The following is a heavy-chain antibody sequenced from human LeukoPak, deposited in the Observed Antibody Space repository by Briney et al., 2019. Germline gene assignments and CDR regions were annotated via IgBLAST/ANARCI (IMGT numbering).Heavy chain of an antibody. V-gene: IGHV4-59*11. J-gene: IGHJ5*02. D-gene: IGHD2-2*01. Sequence: GSLRLSCAASGFTFDDHGMSWIRQPPGKGLEWIGYIYYSGSTNYNPSLKSRVTISVDTSKNQFSLKLSSVTAADTAVYYCARRGSTNWFDPWGQGTLVTVSS. CDR2: IYYSGST. CDR3: ARRGSTNWFDP. CDR1: GFTFDDHG.